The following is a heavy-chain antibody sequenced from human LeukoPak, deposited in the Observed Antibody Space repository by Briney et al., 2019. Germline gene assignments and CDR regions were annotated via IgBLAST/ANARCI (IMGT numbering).Heavy chain of an antibody. D-gene: IGHD3-9*01. CDR3: AKDFYDFLTGSIDY. CDR2: TRGTGGYT. J-gene: IGHJ4*02. V-gene: IGHV3-23*01. Sequence: GGSLRLSCAASRFTFSNYAMSWVRQAPGKGLEWVSGTRGTGGYTYYADSVKGRFTISRDNSKNTLYLQMNSLRAEDTAVYYCAKDFYDFLTGSIDYWGQGTLVTVSS. CDR1: RFTFSNYA.